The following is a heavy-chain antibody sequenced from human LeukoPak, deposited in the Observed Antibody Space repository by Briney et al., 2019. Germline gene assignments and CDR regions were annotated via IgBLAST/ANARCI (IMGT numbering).Heavy chain of an antibody. Sequence: PSETPSLTCTVSGGSFSSYYWSWIRQPAGKGLEWIGRIYTSGSTNYNPSLKSRVTISVDTSKNQFSLKLSSVTAADTAVYYCARSQPKMVYANGPTGWFDPWGQGTLVTVSS. CDR3: ARSQPKMVYANGPTGWFDP. J-gene: IGHJ5*02. D-gene: IGHD2-8*01. CDR2: IYTSGST. V-gene: IGHV4-4*07. CDR1: GGSFSSYY.